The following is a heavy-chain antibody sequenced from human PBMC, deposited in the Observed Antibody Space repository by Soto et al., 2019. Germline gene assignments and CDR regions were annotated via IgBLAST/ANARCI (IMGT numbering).Heavy chain of an antibody. J-gene: IGHJ4*02. D-gene: IGHD3-3*01. Sequence: QVQLVESGGGVVQPGRSLRLSCAASGFTFSSYAMHWVRQAPGKGLEWVAVISYDGSNKYYADSVKGRFTISRDNSKNTLYLQMNSLRAEDTAVYYCAREGRFLEWLTFDYWGQGTLVTVSS. CDR3: AREGRFLEWLTFDY. CDR1: GFTFSSYA. CDR2: ISYDGSNK. V-gene: IGHV3-30-3*01.